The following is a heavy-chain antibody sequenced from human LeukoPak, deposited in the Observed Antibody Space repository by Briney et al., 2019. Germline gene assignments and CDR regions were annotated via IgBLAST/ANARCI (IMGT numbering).Heavy chain of an antibody. J-gene: IGHJ6*03. CDR1: GFTFSSYG. V-gene: IGHV3-33*01. CDR2: IWYDGSNK. CDR3: ARGWRPDGNYYYYYYMDV. Sequence: PGRSLRLSCAASGFTFSSYGMHWVRQAPGKGLEWVAVIWYDGSNKYYADSVKGRFTISRDNSKNTLYLQMNSLRAEDTAVYYCARGWRPDGNYYYYYYMDVWGKGTTVTVSS. D-gene: IGHD1-14*01.